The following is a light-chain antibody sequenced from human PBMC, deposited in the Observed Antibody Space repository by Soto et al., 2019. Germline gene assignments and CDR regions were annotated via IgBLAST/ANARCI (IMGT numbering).Light chain of an antibody. CDR3: QQRATWPLT. CDR2: DAS. CDR1: QSVSTY. V-gene: IGKV3-11*01. Sequence: EIVLTQSPAALSFSPGERATLSCRASQSVSTYLAWYQQKPGQAPRLLIYDASNRATGVPGRFSGSGSETDFTLTISSLEPEDFAVYYGQQRATWPLTFGGGTKVEIK. J-gene: IGKJ4*01.